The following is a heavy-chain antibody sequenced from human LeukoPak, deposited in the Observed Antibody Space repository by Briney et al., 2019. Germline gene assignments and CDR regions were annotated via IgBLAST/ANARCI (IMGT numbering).Heavy chain of an antibody. CDR2: VSGSGGST. D-gene: IGHD3-10*01. V-gene: IGHV3-23*01. J-gene: IGHJ4*02. Sequence: GGSLRLSCAASGYTFSSYAMSWVRQAPGKGLEWVSAVSGSGGSTYYADSVKGRFTISRDNSKNTLYLQMNSLRAEDTALYYCAKSGSGSYYKGGYDNWGQGTLVTVSS. CDR1: GYTFSSYA. CDR3: AKSGSGSYYKGGYDN.